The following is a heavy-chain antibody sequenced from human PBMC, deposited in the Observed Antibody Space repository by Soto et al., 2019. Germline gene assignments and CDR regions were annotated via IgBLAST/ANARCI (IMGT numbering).Heavy chain of an antibody. CDR3: ARASLGYSSSWPGYYYGMDV. J-gene: IGHJ6*02. Sequence: GGSLRLSCAAYGLTFSSYAMSWVRQAPGKGLEWVSAISGSGGSTYYADSVKGRFTISRDNSKNTLYLQMNSLRAEDTAVYYCARASLGYSSSWPGYYYGMDVWGQGTTVTVSS. D-gene: IGHD6-13*01. CDR1: GLTFSSYA. CDR2: ISGSGGST. V-gene: IGHV3-23*01.